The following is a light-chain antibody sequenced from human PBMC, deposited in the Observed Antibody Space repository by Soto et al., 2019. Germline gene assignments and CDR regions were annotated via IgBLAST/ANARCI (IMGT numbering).Light chain of an antibody. V-gene: IGLV4-60*03. Sequence: QSVLTQSSSASASLGSSVKLTCTLSSGHSSFSIAWHQHQPGKAPRFLMKLEGSGSYNRGSGVPDRFSGSNSGADRYLTISILPSDDEADYYCEAWDSNTRVFGGGTKVTVL. CDR2: LEGSGSY. CDR3: EAWDSNTRV. CDR1: SGHSSFS. J-gene: IGLJ3*02.